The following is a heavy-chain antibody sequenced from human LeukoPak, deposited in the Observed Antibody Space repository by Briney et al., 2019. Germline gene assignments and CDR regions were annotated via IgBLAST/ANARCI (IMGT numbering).Heavy chain of an antibody. V-gene: IGHV4-39*01. CDR1: GGSISSSSYY. J-gene: IGHJ4*02. Sequence: SETLSLTCAVSGGSISSSSYYWGWIRQPPGKGLEWIGSIYYSGSTYYNPSLKSRVTISVDTSKNQFSLKLSSVTAADTAVYYCARQDRPHIDYWGQGTLVTVSS. D-gene: IGHD1-14*01. CDR2: IYYSGST. CDR3: ARQDRPHIDY.